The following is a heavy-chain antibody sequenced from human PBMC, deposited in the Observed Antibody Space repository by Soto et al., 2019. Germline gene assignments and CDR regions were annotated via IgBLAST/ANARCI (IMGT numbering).Heavy chain of an antibody. CDR1: GGSISSGDYY. CDR3: ARDLWGYCGTDCYPLDV. D-gene: IGHD2-21*02. J-gene: IGHJ6*02. Sequence: PSETLSLTCTVSGGSISSGDYYWSWIRQPPGKGLEWIGYIYYSGSTYYNPSLKSRVTISVGTSKNQFSLKLNSVTAADTAVYYCARDLWGYCGTDCYPLDVWGQGTTVTVSS. V-gene: IGHV4-30-4*02. CDR2: IYYSGST.